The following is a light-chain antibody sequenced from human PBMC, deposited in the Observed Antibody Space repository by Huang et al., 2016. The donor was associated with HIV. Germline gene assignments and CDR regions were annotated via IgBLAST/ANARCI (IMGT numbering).Light chain of an antibody. V-gene: IGKV3-15*01. J-gene: IGKJ1*01. CDR1: QSLSSN. CDR2: GAS. CDR3: QQYNNWPQT. Sequence: EIVMTQSPSTLSVSPGERATLSCRASQSLSSNNLAWYQHKPGQDPRLLTYGASTRATGIQARFSGSGSETEFTLTISSLQSEELAVYYCQQYNNWPQTCGQGTKVESK.